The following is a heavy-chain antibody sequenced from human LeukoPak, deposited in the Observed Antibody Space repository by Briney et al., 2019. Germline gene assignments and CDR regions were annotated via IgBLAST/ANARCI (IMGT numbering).Heavy chain of an antibody. CDR2: IRYDGSNK. V-gene: IGHV3-30*02. CDR1: GFTFSSYS. CDR3: AKAIRTGKLFDY. D-gene: IGHD3/OR15-3a*01. Sequence: GGSLRLSCAASGFTFSSYSMNWFGKAPGKGLRGAAFIRYDGSNKYYADSVKGRFTISRDNSKNTLYLQMNSLRAEDTAVYYCAKAIRTGKLFDYWGQGTLVTVSS. J-gene: IGHJ4*02.